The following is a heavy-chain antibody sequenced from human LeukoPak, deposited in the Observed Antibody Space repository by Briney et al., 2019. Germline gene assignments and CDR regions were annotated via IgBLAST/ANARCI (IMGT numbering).Heavy chain of an antibody. V-gene: IGHV3-9*01. Sequence: GRSLRLSCAASGFTFDDYAMHWVRQAPGKGLEWVSGISWNSGSIGYADSVKGRFTISRDNAKNSLYLQMNSLRAEDTAVYHCARGVPLLSVLDYYMDVWGKGTTVTVSS. J-gene: IGHJ6*03. D-gene: IGHD1-26*01. CDR1: GFTFDDYA. CDR3: ARGVPLLSVLDYYMDV. CDR2: ISWNSGSI.